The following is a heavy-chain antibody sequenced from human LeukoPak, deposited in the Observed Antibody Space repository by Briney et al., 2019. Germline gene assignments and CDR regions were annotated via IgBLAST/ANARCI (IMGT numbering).Heavy chain of an antibody. CDR1: GFTFSSYG. D-gene: IGHD6-19*01. Sequence: GGSLRLSCAASGFTFSSYGMHWVRQAPGKGLEWVAVIWYDGSNKYYADSVKGRFTISRDNSKNTLYLQMNSLRAEDTAVYYCARDFSSGWYVYYFDYWGQGTLVTVSS. CDR3: ARDFSSGWYVYYFDY. V-gene: IGHV3-30*19. J-gene: IGHJ4*02. CDR2: IWYDGSNK.